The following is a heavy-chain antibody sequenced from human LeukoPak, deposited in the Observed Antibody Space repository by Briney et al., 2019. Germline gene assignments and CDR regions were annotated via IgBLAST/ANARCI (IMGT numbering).Heavy chain of an antibody. CDR2: ITGSGVTT. J-gene: IGHJ4*02. Sequence: PGGSLRLSCAASGLTFSSYVMTWVRQAPGKGLERVSGITGSGVTTYYADSVKGRFTISRDNSKNTLYLQMNSLRADDTAVYYCAKEIYYYIDWGQGTLVTVSS. CDR1: GLTFSSYV. V-gene: IGHV3-23*01. D-gene: IGHD3-9*01. CDR3: AKEIYYYID.